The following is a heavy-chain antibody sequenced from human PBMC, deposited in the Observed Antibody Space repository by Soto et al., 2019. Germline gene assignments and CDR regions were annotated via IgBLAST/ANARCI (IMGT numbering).Heavy chain of an antibody. D-gene: IGHD3-3*01. Sequence: QPGGSLRLSCAASGFTFSSYAMSWVRQAPGKGLEWVSAISGSGGSTYYADSVKGRFTISRDNSKNTLYLQMNSLRAEDTAVYYCAKDFFYYDCGRPGPLSYCGQGSLVPGSS. V-gene: IGHV3-23*01. J-gene: IGHJ1*01. CDR2: ISGSGGST. CDR1: GFTFSSYA. CDR3: AKDFFYYDCGRPGPLSY.